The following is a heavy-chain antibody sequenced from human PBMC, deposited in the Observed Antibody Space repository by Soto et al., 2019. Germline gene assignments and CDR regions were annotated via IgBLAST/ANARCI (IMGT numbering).Heavy chain of an antibody. CDR1: GGSLRGYS. D-gene: IGHD1-26*01. V-gene: IGHV4-59*12. J-gene: IGHJ4*02. CDR2: VYSGGGT. Sequence: ETLSLTCTVSGGSLRGYSWSWIRQSPGKGLEWIGYVYSGGGTNYSPSFMGRVTISVDTSDNQFSLKLSSVTAADTAVYYCAREGGIVGATAADYWGQRTLVTVSS. CDR3: AREGGIVGATAADY.